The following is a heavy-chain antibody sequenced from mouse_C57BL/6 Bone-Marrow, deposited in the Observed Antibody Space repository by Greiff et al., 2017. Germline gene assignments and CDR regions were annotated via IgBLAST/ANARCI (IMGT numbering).Heavy chain of an antibody. Sequence: QVQLQQPGAELVKPGASVKVSCKASGYTFTSYWMHWVKQRPGQGLEWIGKIHPSDSHTNYNQKFKGKATLTVDKSSSTAYMQLSSLTSEDSAVYYCAILSPWPTVRDWYFDVWGTGTTLTVSS. CDR3: AILSPWPTVRDWYFDV. V-gene: IGHV1-74*01. CDR1: GYTFTSYW. J-gene: IGHJ1*03. D-gene: IGHD1-1*01. CDR2: IHPSDSHT.